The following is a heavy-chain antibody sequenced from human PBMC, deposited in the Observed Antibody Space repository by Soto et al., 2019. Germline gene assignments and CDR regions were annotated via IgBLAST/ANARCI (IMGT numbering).Heavy chain of an antibody. CDR3: AKAPRGYSSGWLDY. CDR2: ISGSGGIT. V-gene: IGHV3-23*01. D-gene: IGHD6-19*01. CDR1: GFTFSSYA. J-gene: IGHJ4*02. Sequence: PGGSLILSGAASGFTFSSYAMSWVRQSPGKGLECVSAISGSGGITYYADSVNGRFTISRDNSKNTLYLQMNSLRAEDTAVYYCAKAPRGYSSGWLDYWGQGTLVTVSS.